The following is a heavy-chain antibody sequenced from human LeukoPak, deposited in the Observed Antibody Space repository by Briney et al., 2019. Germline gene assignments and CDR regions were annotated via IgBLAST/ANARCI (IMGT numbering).Heavy chain of an antibody. Sequence: ASVKVSCKVSGYTLTELSMHWVRQAPGKGLEWMGGFDPEDGETIYAQKFQGRVTMTEDTSTDTAYMELSRLRSDDTAVYYCAREEPIFGEFNYYGMDVWGQGTTVTVSS. CDR1: GYTLTELS. CDR3: AREEPIFGEFNYYGMDV. J-gene: IGHJ6*02. CDR2: FDPEDGET. D-gene: IGHD3-10*02. V-gene: IGHV1-24*01.